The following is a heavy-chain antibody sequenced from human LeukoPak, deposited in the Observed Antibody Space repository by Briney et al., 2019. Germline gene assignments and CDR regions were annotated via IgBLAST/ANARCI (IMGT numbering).Heavy chain of an antibody. CDR3: ARESATVTTGFDY. Sequence: PGASVKVSCKASGGTFSSYAISWVRQAPGQGLEWMGRIIPILGIANYAQKFQGRVTITADKSTSTAYMELSSLRSEDTAVYYCARESATVTTGFDYWGQGTLVTVSS. D-gene: IGHD4-17*01. J-gene: IGHJ4*02. CDR1: GGTFSSYA. V-gene: IGHV1-69*04. CDR2: IIPILGIA.